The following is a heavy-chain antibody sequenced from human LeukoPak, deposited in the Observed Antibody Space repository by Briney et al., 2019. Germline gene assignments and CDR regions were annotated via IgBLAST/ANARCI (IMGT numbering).Heavy chain of an antibody. CDR3: ACRLDYYGSGSYYDFDY. V-gene: IGHV3-23*01. D-gene: IGHD3-10*01. J-gene: IGHJ4*02. Sequence: GGSLRLSCAASGFTFSSYGMSWVRQAPGKGLEWVSAISGSGGSTYYADSMKGRFTISRDNSKNTLYLQMNSLRAEDTAVYYCACRLDYYGSGSYYDFDYWGQGTLVTVSS. CDR2: ISGSGGST. CDR1: GFTFSSYG.